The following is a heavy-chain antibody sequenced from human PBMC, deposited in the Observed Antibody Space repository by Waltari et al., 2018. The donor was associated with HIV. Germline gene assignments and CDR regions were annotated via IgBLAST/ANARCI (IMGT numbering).Heavy chain of an antibody. Sequence: EVRLVESGVGLVQPGGSLRLACAASGYTFCSSWMTGVRQGPGKGLEWVANIKEDGSEIHYVDSVKGRFTISRDNAKNSLYLQMNSLRAEDTAVYYCARRQQLTDWGQGTLVTVSS. CDR2: IKEDGSEI. CDR1: GYTFCSSW. J-gene: IGHJ4*02. V-gene: IGHV3-7*01. D-gene: IGHD6-13*01. CDR3: ARRQQLTD.